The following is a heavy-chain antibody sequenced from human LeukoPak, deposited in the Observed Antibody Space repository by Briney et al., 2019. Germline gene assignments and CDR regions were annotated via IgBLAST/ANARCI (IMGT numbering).Heavy chain of an antibody. J-gene: IGHJ6*03. CDR1: GYTFTSYD. CDR2: MNPNSGNT. D-gene: IGHD6-13*01. CDR3: ARPGHIATHRGYYYYYMDV. V-gene: IGHV1-8*03. Sequence: ASVKVSCKASGYTFTSYDINWVRQATGQGLEWMGWMNPNSGNTGYAQKFQGRVTITRNTSISTAYMELSSLRSEDTAVYYCARPGHIATHRGYYYYYMDVWGKGTTVTISS.